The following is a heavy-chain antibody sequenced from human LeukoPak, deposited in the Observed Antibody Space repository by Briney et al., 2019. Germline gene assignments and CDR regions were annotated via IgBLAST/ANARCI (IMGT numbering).Heavy chain of an antibody. V-gene: IGHV3-30*02. D-gene: IGHD5-18*01. CDR1: GFTFSSYG. Sequence: GGSLRLSCAASGFTFSSYGMHWIRQAPGKGLEWVAFIQYDGSNKYYADSVKGRFTISRDNAKNSLYLQMNSLRAEDTAVYYCAMVDTAMVQWYYFDYWGQGTLVTVSS. CDR2: IQYDGSNK. J-gene: IGHJ4*02. CDR3: AMVDTAMVQWYYFDY.